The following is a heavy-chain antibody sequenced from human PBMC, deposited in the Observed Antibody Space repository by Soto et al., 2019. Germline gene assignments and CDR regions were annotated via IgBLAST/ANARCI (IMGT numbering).Heavy chain of an antibody. CDR3: AAVMGSDYDYVWGSLSFAH. V-gene: IGHV3-23*01. CDR2: ISGSGVRT. CDR1: GFIFATTA. D-gene: IGHD3-16*01. J-gene: IGHJ4*02. Sequence: VQLLQSGGGLVQPGGSLRLSCEASGFIFATTAMGWVRQAPGKGLEWVSTISGSGVRTYYADSVKGRFTISRGNSKNTIFLPMTRLRADDPAVYFCAAVMGSDYDYVWGSLSFAHWGKGALVTVST.